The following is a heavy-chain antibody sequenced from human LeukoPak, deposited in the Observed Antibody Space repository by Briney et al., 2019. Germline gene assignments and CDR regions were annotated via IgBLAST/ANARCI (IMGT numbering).Heavy chain of an antibody. J-gene: IGHJ3*02. CDR2: INWNGGTT. CDR3: ARDLGYGDYVSAFDI. V-gene: IGHV3-20*04. CDR1: GFTFGDYG. D-gene: IGHD4-17*01. Sequence: GGSLRLSCAASGFTFGDYGMNWVRQAPGKGLEWVSGINWNGGTTGYADSVKGRFTISRDNVKNSLYLQMNSVRAEDTALYYCARDLGYGDYVSAFDIWGQGTMVTVSS.